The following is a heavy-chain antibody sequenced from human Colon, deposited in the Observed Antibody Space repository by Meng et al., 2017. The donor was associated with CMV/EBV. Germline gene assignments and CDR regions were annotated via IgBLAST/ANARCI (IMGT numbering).Heavy chain of an antibody. CDR1: GLLFSSYD. Sequence: QVRVVGCGGTVAQPGGSPRLSCSASGLLFSSYDMHWVRQTPDKGLEWMAFIRYDGTIKYYADSVKGRFAISRDNSKLTLYLQMNTLRVEDTAVYYCAKIAGNSDYWGQGTLVTVSS. CDR3: AKIAGNSDY. V-gene: IGHV3-30*02. D-gene: IGHD1-26*01. CDR2: IRYDGTIK. J-gene: IGHJ4*02.